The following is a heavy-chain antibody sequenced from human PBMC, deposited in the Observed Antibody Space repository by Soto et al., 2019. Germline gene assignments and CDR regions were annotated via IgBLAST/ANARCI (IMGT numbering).Heavy chain of an antibody. CDR3: AKAYDFWSGYYLRRAVFVDY. V-gene: IGHV3-23*01. CDR1: VFTFSSYA. J-gene: IGHJ4*02. CDR2: ISGSGGST. Sequence: GGSLRLSCAASVFTFSSYAMSWVRQAPGKGLEWVSAISGSGGSTYYADSVKGRFTISRDNSKNTLYLQMNSLRAEDTAVYYCAKAYDFWSGYYLRRAVFVDYWGQGTLVTVSS. D-gene: IGHD3-3*01.